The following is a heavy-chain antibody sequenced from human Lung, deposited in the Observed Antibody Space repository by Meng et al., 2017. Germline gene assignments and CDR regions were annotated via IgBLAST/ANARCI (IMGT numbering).Heavy chain of an antibody. CDR2: IKSNTDGGTT. D-gene: IGHD3-9*01. Sequence: VHLVESGGDLVKPGGSLRLSGAASGFYFSNAWMSWVRQAPGKGLEWVGRIKSNTDGGTTEYAAPVTGRFTISRDDSKSTLNLHLSGLRTDDTGVYYCTWDDKAVSDYWGQGTLVTVSS. CDR3: TWDDKAVSDY. J-gene: IGHJ4*02. CDR1: GFYFSNAW. V-gene: IGHV3-15*01.